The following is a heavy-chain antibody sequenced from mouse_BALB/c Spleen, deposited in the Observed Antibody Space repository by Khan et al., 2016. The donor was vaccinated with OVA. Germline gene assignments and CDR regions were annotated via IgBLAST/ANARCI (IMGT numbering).Heavy chain of an antibody. CDR3: ARWATWYFDV. CDR1: GYTFTNYW. Sequence: QVQLQQSGGEVVRPGTSVEISCKASGYTFTNYWLGWLRQRPGPGLEWIGDIYPGGYFTNYNEQFKGKATLTVDTSSNTADMQLSSLTSEDSAVYFCARWATWYFDVWGAGTTVTVSS. D-gene: IGHD3-1*01. J-gene: IGHJ1*01. V-gene: IGHV1-63*02. CDR2: IYPGGYFT.